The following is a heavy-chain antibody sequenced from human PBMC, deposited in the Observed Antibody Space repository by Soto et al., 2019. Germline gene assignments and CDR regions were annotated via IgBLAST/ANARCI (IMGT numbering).Heavy chain of an antibody. D-gene: IGHD5-12*01. Sequence: QVHLVQSGAEVKHPGASVRVSCKASGITYSTYAIHWVRQAPGQGLEWMGWINAGEGYTRYSQDFQGRVTLTTVTSASTTYMDLSNLTFEDTAVYYCARAISRYVTWGQGTQVTVSS. J-gene: IGHJ5*02. CDR3: ARAISRYVT. CDR2: INAGEGYT. CDR1: GITYSTYA. V-gene: IGHV1-3*01.